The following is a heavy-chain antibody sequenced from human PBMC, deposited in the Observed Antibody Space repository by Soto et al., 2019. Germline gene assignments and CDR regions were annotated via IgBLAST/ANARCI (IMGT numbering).Heavy chain of an antibody. V-gene: IGHV3-48*01. J-gene: IGHJ4*02. CDR3: ARRGSGSYYGY. D-gene: IGHD1-26*01. CDR2: ISSSSSTI. Sequence: GGSLRLSCAASGFTFSSYSMNWVRQAPGKGLEWVSYISSSSSTIYYADSVKGRFTISRDNAKNSLYLQMNSLRAEDTAVYYCARRGSGSYYGYWGQGTLVTVSS. CDR1: GFTFSSYS.